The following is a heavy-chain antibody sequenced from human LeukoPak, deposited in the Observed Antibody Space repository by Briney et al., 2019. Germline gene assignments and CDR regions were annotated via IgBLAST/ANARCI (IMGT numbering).Heavy chain of an antibody. J-gene: IGHJ4*02. CDR1: GGSISSGNFY. CDR2: IHYSGST. Sequence: SETLSLTCTVSGGSISSGNFYWTWIRQHPGKGLEWIGCIHYSGSTYYNPSLKSRVTMSVDTSQNQFSLRLTSVTAADTAVYYCARDEGHYDHWGQGTLVTVSS. CDR3: ARDEGHYDH. D-gene: IGHD3-22*01. V-gene: IGHV4-31*03.